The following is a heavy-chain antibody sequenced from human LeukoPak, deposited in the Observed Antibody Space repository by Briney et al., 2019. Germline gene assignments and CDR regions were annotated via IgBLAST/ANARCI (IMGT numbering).Heavy chain of an antibody. J-gene: IGHJ5*02. D-gene: IGHD3-9*01. CDR1: GFAFGSYT. Sequence: GGSLRLSCAASGFAFGSYTMNWVRQAPGKGLEWVSSITSSSSYIYYADSMKGRFTSSRDNVKNSLYLHMNSLRAEDTAVYYCARGPYDILSRNNWFDPWGQGTLVIVSS. CDR2: ITSSSSYI. V-gene: IGHV3-21*01. CDR3: ARGPYDILSRNNWFDP.